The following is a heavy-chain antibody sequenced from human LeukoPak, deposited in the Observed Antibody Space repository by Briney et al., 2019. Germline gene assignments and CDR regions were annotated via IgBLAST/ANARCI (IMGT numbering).Heavy chain of an antibody. CDR3: ARGYCSSTSCYPSDY. V-gene: IGHV4-61*05. J-gene: IGHJ4*02. CDR1: GGSISSSSYY. D-gene: IGHD2-2*01. Sequence: SETLSLTCTVSGGSISSSSYYWGWIRQPPGKGLEWIGRIYTSGSTNYDPSHKSRVTMSVDTSKNQFSLKLSSVTAADTAVYYCARGYCSSTSCYPSDYWGQGTLVTVSS. CDR2: IYTSGST.